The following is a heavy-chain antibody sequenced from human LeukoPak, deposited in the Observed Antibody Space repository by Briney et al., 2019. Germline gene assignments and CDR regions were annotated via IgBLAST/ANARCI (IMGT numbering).Heavy chain of an antibody. CDR1: GYTFTSYD. J-gene: IGHJ6*02. CDR2: MNPNSGNT. D-gene: IGHD3-16*02. Sequence: ASVKVSCKASGYTFTSYDINWVRQATGQGLEWMGWMNPNSGNTGCAQKFQGRVTMTRNTSISTAYMELSSLRSEDTAVYYCARGGDYVWGSYRSGGMDVWGQGTTVTVSS. CDR3: ARGGDYVWGSYRSGGMDV. V-gene: IGHV1-8*01.